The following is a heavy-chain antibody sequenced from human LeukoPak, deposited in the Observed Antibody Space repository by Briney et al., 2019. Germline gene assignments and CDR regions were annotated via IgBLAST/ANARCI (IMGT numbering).Heavy chain of an antibody. V-gene: IGHV4-34*01. D-gene: IGHD1-26*01. J-gene: IGHJ3*02. Sequence: SETLSLTCAVYVGSFSGYYWSWIRQPPGKGLEWIGEINHSGSTNYNPSLKSRVSMSVVTSKNQFSLKLSSVTAADTAVFYCARRANSGSTKGAFDIWGQGTLVTVSS. CDR1: VGSFSGYY. CDR3: ARRANSGSTKGAFDI. CDR2: INHSGST.